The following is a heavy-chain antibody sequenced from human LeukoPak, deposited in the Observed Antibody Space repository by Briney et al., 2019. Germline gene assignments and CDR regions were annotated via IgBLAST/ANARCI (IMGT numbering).Heavy chain of an antibody. D-gene: IGHD2-15*01. J-gene: IGHJ4*02. CDR2: IYTSGST. Sequence: SETLSFTCTVSGGSISSGSYYWSWIWQPAGKGLEWIGRIYTSGSTNYNPSLKSRVTISVEAAKNQFSLKLSSVSAADTAVYFCSRNIRSFYSCFGYWGQGTLVTVSS. CDR1: GGSISSGSYY. CDR3: SRNIRSFYSCFGY. V-gene: IGHV4-61*02.